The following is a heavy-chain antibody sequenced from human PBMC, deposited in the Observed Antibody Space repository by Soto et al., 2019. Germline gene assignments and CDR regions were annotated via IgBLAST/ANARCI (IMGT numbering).Heavy chain of an antibody. V-gene: IGHV3-48*02. D-gene: IGHD6-6*01. CDR1: GFTFSSYS. Sequence: PWGSLRLSCAASGFTFSSYSMNWVRKAPGKGLEWVSYISSSSSTIYYADSVKGRFTISRDNAKKSLYLQMNSLRDEDTAVYYCARRGHSCSSGDRGPHVDYWGQGTSVTVSS. J-gene: IGHJ4*02. CDR2: ISSSSSTI. CDR3: ARRGHSCSSGDRGPHVDY.